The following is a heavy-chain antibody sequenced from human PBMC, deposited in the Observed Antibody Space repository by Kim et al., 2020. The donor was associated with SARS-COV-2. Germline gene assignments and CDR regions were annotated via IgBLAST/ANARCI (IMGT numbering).Heavy chain of an antibody. CDR3: ARPFGFLGDYYGMDV. Sequence: SETLSLTCTVSGGSISSSSYYWGWIRQPPGKGLEWIGSIYYSGSTYYNPSLKSRVTISVDTSKNQLSLKLSSVTAADTAVYYCARPFGFLGDYYGMDVWGQGTTVTVSS. CDR1: GGSISSSSYY. CDR2: IYYSGST. J-gene: IGHJ6*02. V-gene: IGHV4-39*01. D-gene: IGHD3-10*01.